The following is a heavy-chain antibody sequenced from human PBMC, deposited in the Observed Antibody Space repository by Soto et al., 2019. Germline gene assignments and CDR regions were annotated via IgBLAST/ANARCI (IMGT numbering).Heavy chain of an antibody. CDR1: GGSISSYY. CDR3: ASGFWFGELIFDPEYDFDY. J-gene: IGHJ4*02. CDR2: IYYSGST. Sequence: SETLSLTCTVSGGSISSYYWSWIRQPPGKGLEWIGYIYYSGSTNYNPSLKSRVTISVDTSKNQFSLKLSSVTAADTAVYYCASGFWFGELIFDPEYDFDYWGQGTLVTVSS. V-gene: IGHV4-59*01. D-gene: IGHD3-10*01.